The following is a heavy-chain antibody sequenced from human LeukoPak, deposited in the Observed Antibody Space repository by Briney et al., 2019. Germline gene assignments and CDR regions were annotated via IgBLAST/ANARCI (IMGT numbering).Heavy chain of an antibody. CDR1: GYSISSGYY. CDR3: ARFGGLRSSFDY. Sequence: SETLSLTCAVSGYSISSGYYWGWIRQPPGKGLGWIGSIYHSGSTYYNPSLKSRVTISVDTSKNQFSLKLSSVTAADTAVYYCARFGGLRSSFDYWGQGTLVTVSS. V-gene: IGHV4-38-2*01. J-gene: IGHJ4*02. D-gene: IGHD4-17*01. CDR2: IYHSGST.